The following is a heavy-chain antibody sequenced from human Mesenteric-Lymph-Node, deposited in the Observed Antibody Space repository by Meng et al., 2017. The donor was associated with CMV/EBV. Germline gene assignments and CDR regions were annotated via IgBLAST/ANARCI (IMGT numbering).Heavy chain of an antibody. CDR1: GFSLSTSGVG. J-gene: IGHJ5*02. CDR3: AHRLCSSTSCYTGSPEIFDP. V-gene: IGHV2-5*01. Sequence: SGPTLVKPTQTLTLTCTFSGFSLSTSGVGVGWIRQPPGKALEWLALIYWNDDKRYSPSLKSRLTITKDTSKNQVVLTMTNMDPVDTATYYCAHRLCSSTSCYTGSPEIFDPWGQGTLVTVSS. CDR2: IYWNDDK. D-gene: IGHD2-2*02.